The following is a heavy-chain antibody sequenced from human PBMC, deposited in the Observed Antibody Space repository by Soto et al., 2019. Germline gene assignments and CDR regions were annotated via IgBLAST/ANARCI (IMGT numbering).Heavy chain of an antibody. CDR1: GGSITSGGYY. V-gene: IGHV4-31*03. CDR3: ARDCTGGRCYSGGYYGLDV. J-gene: IGHJ6*02. Sequence: QVQLQESGPGLVKPSQTLSLTCTVSGGSITSGGYYWAWIRQFPGKGLEWIGYIFSSGSTFYNPSLKSRVTISVNTSKNQFTLRARSVTAADTAVYYCARDCTGGRCYSGGYYGLDVWGQGTTVTVSS. D-gene: IGHD2-15*01. CDR2: IFSSGST.